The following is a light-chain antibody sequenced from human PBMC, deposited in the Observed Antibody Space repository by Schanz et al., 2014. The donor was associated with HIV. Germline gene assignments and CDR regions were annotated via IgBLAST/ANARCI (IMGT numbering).Light chain of an antibody. Sequence: DIQMTQSPLSLAASVGDRVTITCRASQSISTSLSWYQHKPGKAPKLLIYAASSVQSGVPSRFSGSASGTDFTLTINSLQPEDFATYYCQQSYSTPDTFGQGTKLEIK. CDR1: QSISTS. CDR2: AAS. V-gene: IGKV1-39*01. CDR3: QQSYSTPDT. J-gene: IGKJ2*01.